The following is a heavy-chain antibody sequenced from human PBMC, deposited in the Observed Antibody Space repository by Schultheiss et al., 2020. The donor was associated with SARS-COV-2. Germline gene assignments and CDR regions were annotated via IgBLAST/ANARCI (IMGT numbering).Heavy chain of an antibody. D-gene: IGHD3-16*01. CDR1: GGSVSSGSYY. Sequence: SETLSLTCTVSGGSVSSGSYYWSWIRQPPGKGLEWIGYIYYSGSTNYNPSLKSRVTISVDTSRDQFSLKLGSVTAADTAVYYCAREMIGMDVWGQGTTVTVSS. CDR2: IYYSGST. V-gene: IGHV4-61*01. J-gene: IGHJ6*02. CDR3: AREMIGMDV.